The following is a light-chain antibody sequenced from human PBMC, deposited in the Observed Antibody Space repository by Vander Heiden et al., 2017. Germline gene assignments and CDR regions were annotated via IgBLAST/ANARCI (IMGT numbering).Light chain of an antibody. CDR2: GAS. V-gene: IGKV3-15*01. CDR1: QSVSSN. J-gene: IGKJ2*01. CDR3: QQNNNWPQYT. Sequence: EIVMTQSPATLSVSPGERATLSCRASQSVSSNLAWYQQKPGQAPRLLIYGASTRATGIPARFSGSGYGTEFTLTISSLQSEDFAVYYCQQNNNWPQYTFGQGTKLEIK.